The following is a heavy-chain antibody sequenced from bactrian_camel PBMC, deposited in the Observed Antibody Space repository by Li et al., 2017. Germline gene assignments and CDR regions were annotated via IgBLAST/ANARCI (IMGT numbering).Heavy chain of an antibody. D-gene: IGHD5*01. CDR3: ANWGDNY. Sequence: VQLVESGGGSVQTGGSLTLSCEASGTINNNLCMGWFREAPGKVREGVATIRAGVSPYVVDSVKGRFTIARDNAKNTLYLQLYYLKTEDTAMYYCANWGDNYWGQGTQVTVS. CDR1: GTINNNLC. J-gene: IGHJ4*01. CDR2: IRAGVSP. V-gene: IGHV3S1*01.